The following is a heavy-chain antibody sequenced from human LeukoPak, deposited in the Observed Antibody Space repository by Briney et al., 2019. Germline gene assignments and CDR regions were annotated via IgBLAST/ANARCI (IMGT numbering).Heavy chain of an antibody. J-gene: IGHJ4*02. CDR2: ISYDGSNK. CDR1: GFTFSTYA. Sequence: GGSLRLSCAASGFTFSTYALYWVRQAPGEGLEWVAVISYDGSNKYYADSVKGRFTISRDNSKNTLYLQMNSLRAEDTAVYYCAKMPRRYSSGFQPTYYFDYWGQGTLVTVSS. D-gene: IGHD6-19*01. CDR3: AKMPRRYSSGFQPTYYFDY. V-gene: IGHV3-30-3*02.